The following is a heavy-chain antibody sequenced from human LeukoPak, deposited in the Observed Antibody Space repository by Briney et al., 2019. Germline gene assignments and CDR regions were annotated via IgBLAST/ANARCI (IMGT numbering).Heavy chain of an antibody. CDR2: ISGSGGST. CDR3: AKVAITFGGVIVPAYFDY. V-gene: IGHV3-23*01. Sequence: PGGSLRLSCAASGFTFSSYAMSWVRQAPGKGLEWVSAISGSGGSTHYADSVKGRFTISRDNSKNTLYLQMNSLRAEDTAVYYCAKVAITFGGVIVPAYFDYWGRGTLVTVSS. D-gene: IGHD3-16*02. J-gene: IGHJ4*02. CDR1: GFTFSSYA.